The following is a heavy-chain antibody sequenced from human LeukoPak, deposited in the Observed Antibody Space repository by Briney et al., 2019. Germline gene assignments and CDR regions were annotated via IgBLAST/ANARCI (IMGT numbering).Heavy chain of an antibody. CDR3: ARQQLVRPAGAFDI. J-gene: IGHJ3*02. V-gene: IGHV5-51*01. D-gene: IGHD6-13*01. Sequence: GESLQISCEGSGSIFTTYWIGGGRQLPGKGLEWMGIIYPGDSYTRYSPSFQGQVTFSADKPISTAYLQWSSLKASDTAMYYCARQQLVRPAGAFDIWGQGTMVTVSS. CDR2: IYPGDSYT. CDR1: GSIFTTYW.